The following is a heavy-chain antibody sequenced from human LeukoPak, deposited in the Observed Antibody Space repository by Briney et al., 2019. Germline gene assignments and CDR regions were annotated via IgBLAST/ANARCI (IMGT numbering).Heavy chain of an antibody. Sequence: SETLSLTCTVSGGSISSYYWSWIRQPPGKGLEWIGYIYYSGSTNYNPSLKSRVTISVDTSKNQLSLKLSSVTAADTAVYYCARDVPMYSGSHLYYYMDVWGKGTTVTVSS. J-gene: IGHJ6*03. CDR2: IYYSGST. CDR1: GGSISSYY. CDR3: ARDVPMYSGSHLYYYMDV. V-gene: IGHV4-59*01. D-gene: IGHD1-26*01.